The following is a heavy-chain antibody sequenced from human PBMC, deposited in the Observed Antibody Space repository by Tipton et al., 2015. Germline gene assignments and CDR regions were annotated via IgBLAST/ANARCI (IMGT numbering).Heavy chain of an antibody. CDR3: ARKIRVTGTIGFDY. CDR2: IRLDGGDT. CDR1: GFSFSDSW. Sequence: SGFSFSDSWMSWVRQAPGKGLEWVANIRLDGGDTYYVDSVKGRFTISRDNAKNSLYLQMNSLTAEDTAVYYCARKIRVTGTIGFDYWGQGTLVTVSS. D-gene: IGHD6-19*01. J-gene: IGHJ4*02. V-gene: IGHV3-7*05.